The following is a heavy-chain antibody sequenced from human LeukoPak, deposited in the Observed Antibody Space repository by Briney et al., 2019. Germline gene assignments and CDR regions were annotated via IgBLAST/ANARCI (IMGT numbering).Heavy chain of an antibody. V-gene: IGHV3-30-3*01. CDR3: ARAPPSAKGLYDY. J-gene: IGHJ4*02. Sequence: GRSLRLSCAASGFTFSSYAMHWVRQAPGKGLEWVAVISYDGSNKYYADSVKGRFTISRDNSKNTLYLQMNSLRAEDTAVYYCARAPPSAKGLYDYWGQGTLVTVS. D-gene: IGHD2-15*01. CDR2: ISYDGSNK. CDR1: GFTFSSYA.